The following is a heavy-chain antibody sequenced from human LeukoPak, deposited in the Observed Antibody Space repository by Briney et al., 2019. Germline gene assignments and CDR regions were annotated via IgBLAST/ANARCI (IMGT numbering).Heavy chain of an antibody. CDR3: AKQARGIRFCDY. J-gene: IGHJ4*02. V-gene: IGHV3-53*01. Sequence: GGSLRLSCAASGFTVSSNYMSWVRQAPGKGLEWVSVIYSGGSTYYADSVKGRFTISRDNSKNTLYLQMNSLRAEDTAVYYCAKQARGIRFCDYWGQGTLVTVSS. D-gene: IGHD1-26*01. CDR2: IYSGGST. CDR1: GFTVSSNY.